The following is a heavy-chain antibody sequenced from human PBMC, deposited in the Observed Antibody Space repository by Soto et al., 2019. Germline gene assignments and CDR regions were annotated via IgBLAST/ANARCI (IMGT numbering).Heavy chain of an antibody. CDR2: IWLDGSNT. J-gene: IGHJ6*02. V-gene: IGHV3-33*01. CDR1: GFTFSSYG. Sequence: QAQLVESGGGVVQPGRSLRLSCAASGFTFSSYGMHWVRQAPGKGVEWAAVIWLDGSNTYYADSVKGRLTISGDTSKNTLYLQMNSLSAEDTAVYYCARTGGRGVYYYYGMDVWGLGTTVTDSS. D-gene: IGHD3-10*01. CDR3: ARTGGRGVYYYYGMDV.